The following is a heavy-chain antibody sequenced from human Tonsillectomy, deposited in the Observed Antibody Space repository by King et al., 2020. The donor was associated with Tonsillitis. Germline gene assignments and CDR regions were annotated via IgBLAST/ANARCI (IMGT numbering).Heavy chain of an antibody. CDR3: ARDLLVWGSYIN. D-gene: IGHD3-16*01. V-gene: IGHV3-66*01. Sequence: VQLVESGGGLVQPGGSLRLSCAASGFTVSSNYMSWVRQAPGKGLEWVSVIYSGGSTYYADSVKGRFTIYRDNSKNTLYLQMNSLRAEDTAVYYCARDLLVWGSYINWGQGTLVTVSS. J-gene: IGHJ4*02. CDR2: IYSGGST. CDR1: GFTVSSNY.